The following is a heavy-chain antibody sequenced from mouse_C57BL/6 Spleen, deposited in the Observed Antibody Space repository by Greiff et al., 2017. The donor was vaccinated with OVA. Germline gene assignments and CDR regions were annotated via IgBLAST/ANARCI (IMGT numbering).Heavy chain of an antibody. CDR3: ARNGGLDY. CDR1: GYTFTSYW. J-gene: IGHJ2*01. V-gene: IGHV1-69*01. D-gene: IGHD1-1*02. CDR2: IDPSDSYT. Sequence: VQLQQPGAELVMPGASVKLSCKASGYTFTSYWMHWVKQRPGQGLEWIGEIDPSDSYTNYNQKFKGKSTLTVDKSSSTAYMQLSSLTSEDSAVYYCARNGGLDYWGQGTTLTVSS.